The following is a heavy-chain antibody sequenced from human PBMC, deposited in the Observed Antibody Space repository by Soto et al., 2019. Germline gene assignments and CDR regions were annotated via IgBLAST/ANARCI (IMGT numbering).Heavy chain of an antibody. D-gene: IGHD1-26*01. Sequence: PSETLSLSCAASGFTFSGYWMAWVRQAPGKGLEWVANINQGGGEKYHVDSVKGRFTISRDNSKNTLYLQMNSLRAEDTAVYYCARDLRSTGAGYGMDVWGQGTTVTVSS. CDR2: INQGGGEK. CDR3: ARDLRSTGAGYGMDV. CDR1: GFTFSGYW. V-gene: IGHV3-7*01. J-gene: IGHJ6*02.